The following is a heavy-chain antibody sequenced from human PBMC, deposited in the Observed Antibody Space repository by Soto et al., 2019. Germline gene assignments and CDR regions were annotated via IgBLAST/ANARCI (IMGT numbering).Heavy chain of an antibody. V-gene: IGHV4-39*01. CDR3: ARGSILTGYQSRRDYYGIDV. CDR1: GGSISSSSYY. CDR2: IYYSGST. Sequence: PSETLSLTCTVSGGSISSSSYYWGWIRQPPGKGLEWIGSIYYSGSTYYNPSLKSRVTISVDTSKNQFSLKLSSVTAADTAVYYCARGSILTGYQSRRDYYGIDVWGQGTTVTVSS. J-gene: IGHJ6*02. D-gene: IGHD3-9*01.